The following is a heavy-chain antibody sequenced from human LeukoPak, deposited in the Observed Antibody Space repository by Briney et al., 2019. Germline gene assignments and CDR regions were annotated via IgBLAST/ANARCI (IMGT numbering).Heavy chain of an antibody. Sequence: SETLSLTCAVSSGSISSSNWWSWVRQPPGKGLEWIGEINHSGSTNYNPSLKSRVTISVDMSDNQFSLKLTSVTAADTAVYYCALGYNDIWELWGQGNMVTVSS. CDR3: ALGYNDIWEL. CDR1: SGSISSSNW. J-gene: IGHJ4*02. V-gene: IGHV4-4*02. CDR2: INHSGST. D-gene: IGHD1-26*01.